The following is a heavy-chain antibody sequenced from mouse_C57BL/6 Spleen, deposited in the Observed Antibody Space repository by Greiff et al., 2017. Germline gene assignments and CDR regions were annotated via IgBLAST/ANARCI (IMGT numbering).Heavy chain of an antibody. Sequence: QVQLQQPGAELVRPGSSVKLSCKASGYTFTSYWMDWVKQRPGQGLEWIGNIYPSDSETHYNQKFKDKATLTVDKSSSTAYMQLSSLTSEDSAVYDCARDRGSSFFDYWGQGTTLTVSS. CDR3: ARDRGSSFFDY. J-gene: IGHJ2*01. D-gene: IGHD1-1*01. CDR1: GYTFTSYW. V-gene: IGHV1-61*01. CDR2: IYPSDSET.